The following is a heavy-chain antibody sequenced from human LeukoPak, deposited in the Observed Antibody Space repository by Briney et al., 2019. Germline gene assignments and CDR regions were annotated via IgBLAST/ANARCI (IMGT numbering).Heavy chain of an antibody. Sequence: GASVKVSCKASGGTFSSYAISWVRQAPGQGPEWMGGINPFFGTASYAQKFQGRLTTTADKSTSTAYMELSSLRSEDSAVYYCAREKPRGYSYGSPFDYWGQGTLVTVSS. D-gene: IGHD5-18*01. J-gene: IGHJ4*02. V-gene: IGHV1-69*06. CDR3: AREKPRGYSYGSPFDY. CDR2: INPFFGTA. CDR1: GGTFSSYA.